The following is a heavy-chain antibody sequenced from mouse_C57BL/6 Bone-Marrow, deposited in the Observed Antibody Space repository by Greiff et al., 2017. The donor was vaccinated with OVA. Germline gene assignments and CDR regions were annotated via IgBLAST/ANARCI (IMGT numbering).Heavy chain of an antibody. CDR2: INSDGGST. CDR1: EYEFPSHD. CDR3: ASHSNYGYAMDY. V-gene: IGHV5-2*01. D-gene: IGHD2-5*01. Sequence: EVKLMESGGGLVQPGESLKLSCESNEYEFPSHDMSWVRKTPEKRLELVAAINSDGGSTYYPDTMERRFIISRDNTKKTLYLQMSSLWSEDTALYYCASHSNYGYAMDYWGQGTSVTVSS. J-gene: IGHJ4*01.